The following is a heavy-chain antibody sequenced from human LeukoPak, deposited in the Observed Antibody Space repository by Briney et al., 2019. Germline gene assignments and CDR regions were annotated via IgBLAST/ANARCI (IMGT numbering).Heavy chain of an antibody. J-gene: IGHJ4*02. D-gene: IGHD6-13*01. Sequence: GESLKISCQGSGFSFINYWIGWVRQMPGKGPEWLGIIYPDDSDTRYSPSFQDQVTISADKSISTAYLQWSSLKASDTAMYYCARLGGSSWQAARYWGQGTLVTVSS. V-gene: IGHV5-51*01. CDR2: IYPDDSDT. CDR3: ARLGGSSWQAARY. CDR1: GFSFINYW.